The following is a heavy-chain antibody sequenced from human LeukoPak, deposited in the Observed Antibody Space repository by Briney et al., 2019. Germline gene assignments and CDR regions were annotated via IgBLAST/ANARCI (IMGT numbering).Heavy chain of an antibody. V-gene: IGHV3-48*01. CDR2: ISSSRSTI. Sequence: PGGSLRLSCAASGFTISSYSMNWVRQAPGKGLEWVSYISSSRSTIYYADSVKGRFTISRDNAKNSLYLQMNSLRAEDTAVYYCAREAPYCSSTSCYAVNSFDYWGQGTLVTVSS. CDR1: GFTISSYS. D-gene: IGHD2-2*01. CDR3: AREAPYCSSTSCYAVNSFDY. J-gene: IGHJ4*02.